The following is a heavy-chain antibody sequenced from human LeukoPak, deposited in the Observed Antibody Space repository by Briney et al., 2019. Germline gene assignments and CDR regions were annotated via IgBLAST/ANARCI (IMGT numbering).Heavy chain of an antibody. CDR2: ISYDGSNK. D-gene: IGHD3-9*01. J-gene: IGHJ4*02. Sequence: PGGSLRLSCAASGFTFSSYAMHWVRQAPGKGLEWVAVISYDGSNKYYADSVKGRFTISRDNSKNTLYLQMNSLRAEDTAVYYCARDELLSGLSVPCGDWGQGTLVTVST. CDR1: GFTFSSYA. CDR3: ARDELLSGLSVPCGD. V-gene: IGHV3-30-3*01.